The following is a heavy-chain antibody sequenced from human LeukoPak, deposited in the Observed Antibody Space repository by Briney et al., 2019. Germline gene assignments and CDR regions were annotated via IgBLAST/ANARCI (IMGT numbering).Heavy chain of an antibody. J-gene: IGHJ4*02. V-gene: IGHV4-59*08. D-gene: IGHD3-22*01. Sequence: ASETLSLTCTVSGGSISSYYWSWIRQPPGKGLEWIGYIYYSGRTNYNPSLKSRVTISVDTSKNQFSLKLSSVTAADTAVYYCARQAYYYDSSGYPQNPFDYWGQGTLVTVSS. CDR1: GGSISSYY. CDR2: IYYSGRT. CDR3: ARQAYYYDSSGYPQNPFDY.